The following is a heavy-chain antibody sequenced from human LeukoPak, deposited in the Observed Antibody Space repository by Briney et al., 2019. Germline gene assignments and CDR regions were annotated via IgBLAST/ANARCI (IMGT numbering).Heavy chain of an antibody. CDR3: ARVARGNSGAFDI. Sequence: GGSLRLSCAASGFTFSSYWMSWVRQAPGKGLEWVANIKQDGSEKYYVDSVKGRFTISRDNAKNSLYLQMNSLRAEDTAVYYCARVARGNSGAFDIWGQGTMVTVSS. D-gene: IGHD4-23*01. CDR2: IKQDGSEK. J-gene: IGHJ3*02. CDR1: GFTFSSYW. V-gene: IGHV3-7*01.